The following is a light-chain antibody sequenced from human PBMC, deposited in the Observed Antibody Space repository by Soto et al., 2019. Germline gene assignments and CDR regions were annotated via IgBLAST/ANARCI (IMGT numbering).Light chain of an antibody. Sequence: QSVLTQPPSVSGAPGQRVTISCTGSSSNIGAGYDVHWYQQLPGTAPKLLIYGNSNRPSGVPDRCSGSKSGTSASLAITGLHAEDEADYYCQSYDSSLSGYVVFGGGTKLTVL. J-gene: IGLJ2*01. CDR1: SSNIGAGYD. CDR2: GNS. CDR3: QSYDSSLSGYVV. V-gene: IGLV1-40*01.